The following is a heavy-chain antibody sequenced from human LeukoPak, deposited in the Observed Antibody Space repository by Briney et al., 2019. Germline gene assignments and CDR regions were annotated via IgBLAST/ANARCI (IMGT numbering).Heavy chain of an antibody. D-gene: IGHD3-22*01. CDR1: GFTFSDYG. V-gene: IGHV3-66*01. J-gene: IGHJ4*02. CDR2: IYSSGST. CDR3: ARDYNYVFFDY. Sequence: GGSLRLSCAASGFTFSDYGMNWVRQAPGKGLEWVSVIYSSGSTYYAESVKGRFTISRDNSKNTLYLQMNSLRAEDTAVYYCARDYNYVFFDYWGQGTLVTVSS.